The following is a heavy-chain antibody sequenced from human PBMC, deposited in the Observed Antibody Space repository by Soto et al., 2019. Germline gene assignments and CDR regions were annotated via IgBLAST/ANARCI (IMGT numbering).Heavy chain of an antibody. CDR1: GYTFTNYW. V-gene: IGHV1-46*01. CDR2: INPSDGTT. CDR3: ARGGRDAYYRY. D-gene: IGHD1-26*01. J-gene: IGHJ4*02. Sequence: QVQLVQSGAEVKEPGASVEVSCKASGYTFTNYWMHWVRQAPGQGLDWMGIINPSDGTTTYAQKFQGRVTVNRDTSTSTVYMELNSLTSDDTAVYYCARGGRDAYYRYWGQGNLVTVSS.